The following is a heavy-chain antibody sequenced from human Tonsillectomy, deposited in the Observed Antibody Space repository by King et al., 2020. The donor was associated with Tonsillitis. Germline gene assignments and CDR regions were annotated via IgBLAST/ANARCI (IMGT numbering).Heavy chain of an antibody. J-gene: IGHJ4*02. CDR2: ISSSSSTI. V-gene: IGHV3-48*01. CDR1: GFTFSSYS. CDR3: ARDRSMVSPGGFGY. Sequence: VQLVESGGGLVQPGGSLRLSCAASGFTFSSYSMNWVRQAPGKGLEWVSYISSSSSTIYYADSVKGRFTISRDNAKNSLYLQMNSLRAEDTAVYYCARDRSMVSPGGFGYWGQGTLVTVSS. D-gene: IGHD4-23*01.